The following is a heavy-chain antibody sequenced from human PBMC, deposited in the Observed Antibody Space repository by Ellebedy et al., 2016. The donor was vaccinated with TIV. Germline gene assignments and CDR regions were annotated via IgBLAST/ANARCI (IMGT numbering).Heavy chain of an antibody. CDR3: ARSPSQGY. CDR2: IYSGGNT. J-gene: IGHJ4*02. CDR1: GFTVSNNY. Sequence: GESLKISCAASGFTVSNNYMSWVPQAPGKGLEWVSVIYSGGNTFYAESVKGRFTISRDSSQNTLYLQMDSLRAEDTAVYYCARSPSQGYWGQGTLVTVSS. D-gene: IGHD6-19*01. V-gene: IGHV3-53*01.